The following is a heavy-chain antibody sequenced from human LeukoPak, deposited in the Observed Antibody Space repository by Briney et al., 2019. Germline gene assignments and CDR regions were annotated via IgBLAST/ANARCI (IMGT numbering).Heavy chain of an antibody. J-gene: IGHJ4*02. D-gene: IGHD3-22*01. CDR1: GFTFSSYA. V-gene: IGHV3-23*01. CDR2: ISGSGGST. CDR3: TRIITMILVAGVH. Sequence: GGSLRLSCAASGFTFSSYAMSWVRQAPGKGLEWVSAISGSGGSTYYADSVKGRFTISRDNSKNTLYLQMNSLRAEDTAVYYCTRIITMILVAGVHGGQGTLVTVSS.